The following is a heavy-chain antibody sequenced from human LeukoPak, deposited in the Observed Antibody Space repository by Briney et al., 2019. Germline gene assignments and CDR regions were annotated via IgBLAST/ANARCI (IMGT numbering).Heavy chain of an antibody. CDR2: IYYSGST. V-gene: IGHV4-39*01. CDR3: ARHNRARGSGPTFDY. Sequence: KPSETLSLTCTVSGGSISSSSYYWGWIRQPPGKGLEWIGSIYYSGSTYYNPSLKSRVTISVDTSKNQFSLKLSSVTAADTAVYYCARHNRARGSGPTFDYWGQGTLVTVSS. J-gene: IGHJ4*02. D-gene: IGHD2-15*01. CDR1: GGSISSSSYY.